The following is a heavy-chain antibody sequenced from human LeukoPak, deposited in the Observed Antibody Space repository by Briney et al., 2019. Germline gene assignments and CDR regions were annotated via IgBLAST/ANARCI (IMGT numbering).Heavy chain of an antibody. D-gene: IGHD5/OR15-5a*01. CDR1: RFTFSTYA. CDR2: ISGSGAAT. V-gene: IGHV3-23*01. Sequence: GGSLRLSCAASRFTFSTYAMSWVRQAPGRGLEWVSTISGSGAATYDADSVKGRFTISRDNSKDTLYLQMNSLRAKDTAVYYCAKGISTLTTSYSVFDYWGQGTLVTVSS. J-gene: IGHJ4*02. CDR3: AKGISTLTTSYSVFDY.